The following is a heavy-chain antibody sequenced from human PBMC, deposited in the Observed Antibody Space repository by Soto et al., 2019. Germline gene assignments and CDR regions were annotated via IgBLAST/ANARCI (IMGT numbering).Heavy chain of an antibody. J-gene: IGHJ4*02. CDR3: ARRMTLVG. CDR2: IDPDDSNT. Sequence: GESLKISFQGSGDSFATYLIDWVRQMPGKGLEWMGRIDPDDSNTNYSPSLQGHVTISVDKSIKTACLHWNSLKASDNAMYYCARRMTLVGWGQGTLVTVSP. D-gene: IGHD2-15*01. V-gene: IGHV5-10-1*01. CDR1: GDSFATYL.